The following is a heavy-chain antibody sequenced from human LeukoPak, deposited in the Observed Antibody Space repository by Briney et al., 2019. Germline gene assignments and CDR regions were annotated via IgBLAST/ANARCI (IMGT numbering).Heavy chain of an antibody. CDR3: ARGHYSSSGFDY. J-gene: IGHJ4*02. V-gene: IGHV1-2*02. D-gene: IGHD6-6*01. CDR1: GYTFTGYY. Sequence: GASVKVSCKASGYTFTGYYMHWVRQAPGQGLEWMGWINPNSGGTNYAQKFQGRVTMTRDTSISTAYMELRSLRSDDTAVYYCARGHYSSSGFDYWGQGTLVTVSS. CDR2: INPNSGGT.